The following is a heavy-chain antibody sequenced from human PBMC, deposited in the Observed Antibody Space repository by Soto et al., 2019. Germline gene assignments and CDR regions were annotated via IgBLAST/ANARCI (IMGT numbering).Heavy chain of an antibody. Sequence: GGSLRLSCAASGLTFHWRGMIWVRQAPGKGLEWVSYISGSGGSTYYADSVKGRFTISRDNSKNTLYLQMNSLRAEDTAVYYCAKFRLNYDFWSGYYKYYYYGTAVWGQGTTVTVSS. CDR1: GLTFHWRG. J-gene: IGHJ6*02. CDR3: AKFRLNYDFWSGYYKYYYYGTAV. D-gene: IGHD3-3*01. V-gene: IGHV3-23*01. CDR2: ISGSGGST.